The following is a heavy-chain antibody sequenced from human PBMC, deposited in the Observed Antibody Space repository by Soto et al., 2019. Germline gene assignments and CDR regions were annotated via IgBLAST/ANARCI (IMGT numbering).Heavy chain of an antibody. D-gene: IGHD1-26*01. V-gene: IGHV4-31*03. CDR3: AKWEGLGSDYYYYAMDV. CDR1: GGSISSGGYY. CDR2: IYHSGYT. J-gene: IGHJ6*02. Sequence: SETLSLTCTVSGGSISSGGYYWTWIRQHPGKGLEWIAYIYHSGYTSYNPSLKSRVTMSVDTSKNQFSLKLRSGTAADTAVYYCAKWEGLGSDYYYYAMDVWGQGTTVTVSS.